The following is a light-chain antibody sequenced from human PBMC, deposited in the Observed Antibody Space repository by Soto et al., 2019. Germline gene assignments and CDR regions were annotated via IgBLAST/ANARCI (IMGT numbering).Light chain of an antibody. CDR3: QHYGSSPPTWT. Sequence: EIVLTQSPGALSLSPGERATLSCRTSQSVSTNYLAWYQEKPGQAPGLLIYGASSRATGIPDRFSGSGSGTDFTLTISRLEPEDFAVYYCQHYGSSPPTWTFGQGTKVEIK. V-gene: IGKV3-20*01. CDR1: QSVSTNY. J-gene: IGKJ1*01. CDR2: GAS.